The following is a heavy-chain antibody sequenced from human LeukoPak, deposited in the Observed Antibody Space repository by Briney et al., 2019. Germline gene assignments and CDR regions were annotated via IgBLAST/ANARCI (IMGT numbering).Heavy chain of an antibody. V-gene: IGHV3-30*02. CDR3: AKGGRLDSHAFDI. Sequence: GGSLRLSCAASGFTFSSYGMHWVRQAPGEGLEWVAFIRYDGSNIYYADSVKGRFTISRDNSKNTLYLQMNSLRAEDTAVYYCAKGGRLDSHAFDIWGQGTMVTVSS. CDR2: IRYDGSNI. J-gene: IGHJ3*02. D-gene: IGHD2-15*01. CDR1: GFTFSSYG.